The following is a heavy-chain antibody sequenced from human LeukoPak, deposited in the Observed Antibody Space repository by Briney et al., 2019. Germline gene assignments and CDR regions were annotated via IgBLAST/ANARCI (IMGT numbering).Heavy chain of an antibody. V-gene: IGHV4-39*01. D-gene: IGHD3-3*01. J-gene: IGHJ4*02. CDR3: ASLIPSYYDFWGTRFDY. Sequence: PSETLSLTCTVSGGSISSSSYYWGWIRQPPGKGLEWIGSIYYSGSTYYNPSLKSRVTISEDTSKNQFSLKLSSMTAADTAVYYCASLIPSYYDFWGTRFDYWGQGTLVTVSS. CDR2: IYYSGST. CDR1: GGSISSSSYY.